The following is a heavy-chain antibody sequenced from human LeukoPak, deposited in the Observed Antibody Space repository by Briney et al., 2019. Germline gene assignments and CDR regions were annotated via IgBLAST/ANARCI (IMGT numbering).Heavy chain of an antibody. CDR2: IYYSGIT. CDR3: ASATNNWFDP. Sequence: SETLSLTCTVSGGSISSGGYYWSWIRQHPGKGLEWIGYIYYSGITYYNPSLKSRVTISVGTSKNQFSLKLSSVTAADTAVYYCASATNNWFDPWGQGTLVTVSS. V-gene: IGHV4-31*03. J-gene: IGHJ5*02. CDR1: GGSISSGGYY.